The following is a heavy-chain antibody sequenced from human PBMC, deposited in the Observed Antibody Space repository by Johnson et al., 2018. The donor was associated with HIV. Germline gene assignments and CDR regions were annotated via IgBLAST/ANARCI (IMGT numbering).Heavy chain of an antibody. V-gene: IGHV3-NL1*01. J-gene: IGHJ3*01. D-gene: IGHD6-6*01. CDR3: ARGSSGSFDL. Sequence: QVQLVESGGGVVQPGGSLRLSCAASGFTFSSYGMNWVRQAPVKGLEWVSVIYTGSDSTSYTDSVKDRFTISRDSSKNAVYLQMSSLRAEDTALYYCARGSSGSFDLWGRGTMVTVSS. CDR2: IYTGSDST. CDR1: GFTFSSYG.